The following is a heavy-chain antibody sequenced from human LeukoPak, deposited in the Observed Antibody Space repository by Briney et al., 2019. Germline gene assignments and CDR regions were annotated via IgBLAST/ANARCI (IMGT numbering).Heavy chain of an antibody. J-gene: IGHJ4*02. Sequence: PSETLSLTCAVSGYSIICGYYWGWSRQPPGKGLEWIGSIYHSGSTYYNPSLKSRVTISADTSKDQFSLKLASVTAADTAVYYCATGYSSTWYYFDYWGQGTLVTVSS. CDR2: IYHSGST. CDR1: GYSIICGYY. V-gene: IGHV4-38-2*01. D-gene: IGHD6-13*01. CDR3: ATGYSSTWYYFDY.